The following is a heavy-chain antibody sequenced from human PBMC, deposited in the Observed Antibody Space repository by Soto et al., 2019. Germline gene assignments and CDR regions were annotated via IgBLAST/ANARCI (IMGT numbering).Heavy chain of an antibody. J-gene: IGHJ4*01. CDR1: GGTFSSYT. D-gene: IGHD3-16*02. Sequence: SVKVSCKASGGTFSSYTISWVRQAPGQGLEWMGRIIPILGIANYAQKFQGRVTITADKSTSTAYMELSSLRSEDTAVYYCARDQTLDYDYIWGSYRYSSLKFDYWGHGTLVTVSS. V-gene: IGHV1-69*04. CDR2: IIPILGIA. CDR3: ARDQTLDYDYIWGSYRYSSLKFDY.